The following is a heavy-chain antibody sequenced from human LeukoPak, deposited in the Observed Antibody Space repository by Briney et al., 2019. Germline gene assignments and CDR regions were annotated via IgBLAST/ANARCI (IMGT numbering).Heavy chain of an antibody. D-gene: IGHD2-15*01. CDR1: GLTFDDYG. J-gene: IGHJ3*02. CDR2: VNWNGCSS. Sequence: GWCLRLSCAGCGLTFDDYGRNWLRPAAGKGRAGVAGVNWNGCSSDYVDCVNGGLTISSDNAKNYLYLQTNSLRAEDTALYYCVRGGHCSGGSCYFPAFDIWGQGTMVTVSS. V-gene: IGHV3-20*04. CDR3: VRGGHCSGGSCYFPAFDI.